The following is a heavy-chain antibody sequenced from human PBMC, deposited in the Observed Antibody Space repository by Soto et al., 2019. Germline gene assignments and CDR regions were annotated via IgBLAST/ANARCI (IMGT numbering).Heavy chain of an antibody. CDR3: ARDMLGPRAFDY. D-gene: IGHD3-10*02. CDR1: GFTFSSHW. CDR2: ISTDGSRT. V-gene: IGHV3-74*01. Sequence: EVQLVESGGGIVQPGGSLRLSCSVSGFTFSSHWMHWVRQAPGKGLVWVSRISTDGSRTTYADSVKGRVTISRDNAKNTLYLHMSSLRAEDTAVYYCARDMLGPRAFDYWGQGTLVTVSS. J-gene: IGHJ4*02.